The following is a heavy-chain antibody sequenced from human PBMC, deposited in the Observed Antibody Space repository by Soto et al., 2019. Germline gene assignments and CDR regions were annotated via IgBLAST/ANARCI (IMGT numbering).Heavy chain of an antibody. V-gene: IGHV3-30*18. CDR1: GFTFSSYG. Sequence: GGSLRLSCAASGFTFSSYGMHWVRQAPGKGLEWVAVISYDGSNKYYADSVKGRFTISRDNSKNTLYLQMNSLRAEDTAVYYCAKDPIESYYYGMDVWGQGTTVTVSS. CDR3: AKDPIESYYYGMDV. J-gene: IGHJ6*02. CDR2: ISYDGSNK.